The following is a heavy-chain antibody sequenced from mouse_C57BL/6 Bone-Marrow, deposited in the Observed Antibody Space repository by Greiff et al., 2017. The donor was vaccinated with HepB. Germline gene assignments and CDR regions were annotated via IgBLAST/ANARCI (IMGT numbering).Heavy chain of an antibody. CDR2: IDPSDSET. CDR1: GYTFTSYW. J-gene: IGHJ2*01. V-gene: IGHV1-52*01. D-gene: IGHD1-1*01. CDR3: ARRDYGSSDY. Sequence: VQLQQPGAELVRPGSSVKLSCKASGYTFTSYWMHWVKQRPIQGLEWIGNIDPSDSETHYNQKFKDKATLTVDKSSSTAYMQLSSLTSEDSAVYYCARRDYGSSDYWGQGTTLTVSS.